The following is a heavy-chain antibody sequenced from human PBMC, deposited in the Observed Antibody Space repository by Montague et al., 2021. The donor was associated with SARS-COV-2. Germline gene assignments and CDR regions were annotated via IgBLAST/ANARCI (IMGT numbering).Heavy chain of an antibody. CDR2: ISYYGSNK. V-gene: IGHV3-30*18. CDR1: GFTFSSYG. Sequence: SLRLSCAASGFTFSSYGMHWVRQAPGKGLEWVAVISYYGSNKYYADSVKGRFTISRDNSKNTLYLQMNSLRAEDTAVYYCAKDFMSLMVYARFYYYYGMDVWGQGTTVTVSS. J-gene: IGHJ6*02. D-gene: IGHD2-8*01. CDR3: AKDFMSLMVYARFYYYYGMDV.